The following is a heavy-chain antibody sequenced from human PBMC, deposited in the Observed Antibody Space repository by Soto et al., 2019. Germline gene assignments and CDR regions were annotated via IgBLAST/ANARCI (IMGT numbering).Heavy chain of an antibody. V-gene: IGHV3-23*01. J-gene: IGHJ4*01. CDR1: GFTFNNYD. D-gene: IGHD3-16*01. Sequence: EVKLLASGGDLVHPGGSLTLSCVASGFTFNNYDMSWVRQAPGKGPEWVSDISYIDGHTFYAGSVRGRFTVSRDDSKNTLYLQMNSLWVEDSAIYYCANSLITFGGVAGQTHLIDFWGHGTLVTVSS. CDR3: ANSLITFGGVAGQTHLIDF. CDR2: ISYIDGHT.